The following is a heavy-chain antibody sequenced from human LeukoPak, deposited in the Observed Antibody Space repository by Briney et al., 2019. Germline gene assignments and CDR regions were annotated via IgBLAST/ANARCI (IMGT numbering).Heavy chain of an antibody. Sequence: PSQTLSLTCTVSGGSISSGGYYWSWIRQHPGKGLEWIGYIYYSGSTYYNPSLKSRVTISVDRSKNQFSLKLSSVTAADTAVYYCARRTDYGIGDVWYYFDYWGQGTLVTVSS. CDR2: IYYSGST. CDR3: ARRTDYGIGDVWYYFDY. J-gene: IGHJ4*02. CDR1: GGSISSGGYY. V-gene: IGHV4-31*03. D-gene: IGHD4-17*01.